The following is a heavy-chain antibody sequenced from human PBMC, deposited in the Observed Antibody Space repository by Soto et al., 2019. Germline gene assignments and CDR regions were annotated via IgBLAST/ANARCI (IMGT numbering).Heavy chain of an antibody. D-gene: IGHD6-13*01. J-gene: IGHJ4*02. V-gene: IGHV2-5*02. CDR3: AHRPPYSSSRYYFDY. CDR2: IYWDDDK. CDR1: GFSLSTSGVG. Sequence: QITLKESGPTLVKPTQTLTLTCTFSGFSLSTSGVGVGWIRQPPGKALEWLALIYWDDDKRYSPSLKSRLTITKDTAKNQVVLTLTNMDPVDTATYYCAHRPPYSSSRYYFDYWGQGTLVTVSS.